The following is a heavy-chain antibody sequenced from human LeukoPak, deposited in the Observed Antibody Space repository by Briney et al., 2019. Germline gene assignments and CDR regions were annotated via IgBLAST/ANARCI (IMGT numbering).Heavy chain of an antibody. D-gene: IGHD4-17*01. CDR3: ARLTTMTTTGGPFDY. Sequence: GGSLRLSCAASGFTFSSYEMNWARQAPGKGLEWVSYITSSGNTIYYADSVKGRLTISRDNAKNSLYLQMNSLRAEDTAVYYCARLTTMTTTGGPFDYWGQGTLVTVSS. V-gene: IGHV3-48*03. CDR2: ITSSGNTI. CDR1: GFTFSSYE. J-gene: IGHJ4*02.